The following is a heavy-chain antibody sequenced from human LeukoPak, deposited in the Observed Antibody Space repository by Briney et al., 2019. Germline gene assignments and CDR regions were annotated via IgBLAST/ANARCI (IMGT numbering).Heavy chain of an antibody. Sequence: GGSLRLSCAASGFTFSSYAMSWVRQAPGKGLEWVSAISGSGGSTYYADSGKGRFTISGDNSKNTLYLQMNSLRAEDTAVYYCAKDRGQFDWLSDAFDIWGQGTMVTVSS. V-gene: IGHV3-23*01. CDR3: AKDRGQFDWLSDAFDI. J-gene: IGHJ3*02. CDR1: GFTFSSYA. CDR2: ISGSGGST. D-gene: IGHD3-9*01.